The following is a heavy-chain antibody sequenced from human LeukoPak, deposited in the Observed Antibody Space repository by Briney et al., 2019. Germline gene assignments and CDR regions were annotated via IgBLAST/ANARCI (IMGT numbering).Heavy chain of an antibody. Sequence: GGSLRLSCAASGFTFSSYARSWVRQAPGKGLEWVSAISGSGGSTYYADSVKGRFTISRDNSKNTLYLQMNSLRAEDTAVYYCAKRPGYYYDSSGYYQPTDYWGQGTLVTVSS. CDR3: AKRPGYYYDSSGYYQPTDY. J-gene: IGHJ4*02. CDR2: ISGSGGST. V-gene: IGHV3-23*01. D-gene: IGHD3-22*01. CDR1: GFTFSSYA.